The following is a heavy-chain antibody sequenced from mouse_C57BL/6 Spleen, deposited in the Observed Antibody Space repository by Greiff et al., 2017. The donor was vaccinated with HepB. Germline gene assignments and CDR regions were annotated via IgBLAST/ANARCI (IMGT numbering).Heavy chain of an antibody. V-gene: IGHV3-8*01. D-gene: IGHD2-1*01. J-gene: IGHJ1*03. Sequence: EVQLQQSGPGLAKPSQTLSLTCSVTGYSITSDYWNWIRKFPGDKLEYMGYISYSGSTYYNPSLKSRISITRDTSKNQYYLQLNSVTTEDTATYYCARSGIYYGNFYWYFDVWGTGTTVTVSS. CDR3: ARSGIYYGNFYWYFDV. CDR2: ISYSGST. CDR1: GYSITSDY.